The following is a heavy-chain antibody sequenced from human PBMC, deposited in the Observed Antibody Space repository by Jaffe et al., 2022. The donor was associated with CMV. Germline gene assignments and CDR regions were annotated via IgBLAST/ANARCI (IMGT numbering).Heavy chain of an antibody. D-gene: IGHD5-12*01. Sequence: QITLKESGPTLVKPTQTLTLTCTVSGFSLSTGGVGVGWIRQPPGKALEWLALISWNDDKRYSPSLKSRLTITKDTPKNQVVLTMANMDPVDTATYYCAHTLRGSTDYDYFDYWGQGTLVTVSS. CDR3: AHTLRGSTDYDYFDY. J-gene: IGHJ4*02. CDR1: GFSLSTGGVG. V-gene: IGHV2-5*01. CDR2: ISWNDDK.